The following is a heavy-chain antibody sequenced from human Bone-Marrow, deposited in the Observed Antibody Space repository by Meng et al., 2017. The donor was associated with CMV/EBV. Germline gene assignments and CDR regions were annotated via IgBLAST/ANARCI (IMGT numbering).Heavy chain of an antibody. CDR3: ASPVYYYDSSGYPLAY. D-gene: IGHD3-22*01. CDR1: GGTFSSYA. J-gene: IGHJ4*02. V-gene: IGHV1-69*01. CDR2: IIPIFGTA. Sequence: SGGTFSSYASSWVRQAPGQGLEWMGGIIPIFGTANYAQKFQGRVTITADESTSTAYMELSSLRSEDTAVYYCASPVYYYDSSGYPLAYWGQGTLVTVSS.